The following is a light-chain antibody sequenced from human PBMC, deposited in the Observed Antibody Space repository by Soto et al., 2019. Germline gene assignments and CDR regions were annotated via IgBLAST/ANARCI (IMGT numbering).Light chain of an antibody. CDR1: QSVTNNY. CDR2: DAF. CDR3: QLYGSSSFT. V-gene: IGKV3-20*01. Sequence: EIVLTQSPGTLSLSPGERATLSCRASQSVTNNYLAWYQQKPGQAPRLLIYDAFTRATGIPDRFGGSGSGADFTLTISRLEPEDFAVYYCQLYGSSSFTFGPGTKVDIK. J-gene: IGKJ3*01.